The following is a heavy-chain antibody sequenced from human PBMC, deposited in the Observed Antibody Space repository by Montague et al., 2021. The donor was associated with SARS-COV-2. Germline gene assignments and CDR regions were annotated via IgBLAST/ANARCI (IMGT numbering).Heavy chain of an antibody. Sequence: CAISGDSVSSNSATWNCVRQSPSSCLEWLGRTYYRSKWYNDYAVSVRGRVTINPDTSKNQFSLQLNSVTPEDTAIYYCTSGREGNYNVMDVWGQGTTVTVSS. J-gene: IGHJ6*02. CDR2: TYYRSKWYN. V-gene: IGHV6-1*01. D-gene: IGHD1-1*01. CDR3: TSGREGNYNVMDV. CDR1: GDSVSSNSAT.